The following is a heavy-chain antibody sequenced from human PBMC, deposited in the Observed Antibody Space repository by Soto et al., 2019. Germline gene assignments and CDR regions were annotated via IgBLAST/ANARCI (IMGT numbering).Heavy chain of an antibody. Sequence: QVQLVESGGGVVQPGRSLRLSCAASGFTFSSYGMHWVRQAPGKGLEWVAVIWYDGSNKYYADSVKGRFTISRDNSKNTLYLQMNSLRAADTAVYYCARGIYSGYDAYDYWGQGTLVTVSS. D-gene: IGHD5-12*01. CDR3: ARGIYSGYDAYDY. V-gene: IGHV3-33*01. CDR1: GFTFSSYG. CDR2: IWYDGSNK. J-gene: IGHJ4*02.